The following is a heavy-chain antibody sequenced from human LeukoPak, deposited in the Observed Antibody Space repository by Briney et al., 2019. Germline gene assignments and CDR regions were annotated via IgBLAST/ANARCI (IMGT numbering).Heavy chain of an antibody. J-gene: IGHJ4*02. V-gene: IGHV3-48*01. D-gene: IGHD3-22*01. CDR2: ISGSSSTI. Sequence: PGGSLRLSCAASGFTFSSYAITWVRQAPGKGLEWGSYISGSSSTIYYADSVKGRFTISRDNGKNTLYLQMNSLRAEDTAVYYCARGSTYYDSSGQVPFDYWGQGTLVTVSS. CDR3: ARGSTYYDSSGQVPFDY. CDR1: GFTFSSYA.